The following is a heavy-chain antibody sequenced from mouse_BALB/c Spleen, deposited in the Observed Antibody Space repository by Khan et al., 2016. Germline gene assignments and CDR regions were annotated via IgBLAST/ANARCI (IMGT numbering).Heavy chain of an antibody. CDR2: INPDSSTI. J-gene: IGHJ3*01. CDR3: ASAGYYGYLAY. CDR1: GFDLSRYW. Sequence: EVKLLESGGGLVQPGGSLKLSCAPPGFDLSRYWMSWVRQAPGKGLEWIGEINPDSSTINYTPSLKDKFIISRDNAKNTLYLQMSKVSSEDPALYYCASAGYYGYLAYWGHATRGTGTA. V-gene: IGHV4-1*02. D-gene: IGHD1-1*01.